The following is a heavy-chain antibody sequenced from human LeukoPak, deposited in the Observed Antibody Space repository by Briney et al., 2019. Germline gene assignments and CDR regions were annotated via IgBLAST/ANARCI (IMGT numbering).Heavy chain of an antibody. CDR2: IKQDGSEK. CDR1: GFTFSSYW. Sequence: GGSLRLSRAASGFTFSSYWMTWVRQAPGKGLEWVANIKQDGSEKYYVDSVKGRFTISRDNAKNSLYLQMNSLRAEDTAVYYCASEPTFYSGYVPHYFDYWGQGILVTVSS. D-gene: IGHD5-12*01. V-gene: IGHV3-7*03. CDR3: ASEPTFYSGYVPHYFDY. J-gene: IGHJ4*02.